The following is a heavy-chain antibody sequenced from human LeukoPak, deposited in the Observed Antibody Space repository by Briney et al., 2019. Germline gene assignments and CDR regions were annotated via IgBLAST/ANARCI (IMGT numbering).Heavy chain of an antibody. CDR2: ISGSGGTT. CDR3: AKGGRSSWFLVEEFDY. V-gene: IGHV3-23*01. Sequence: PGGSLRLSCAASGFTFSNYAMSWVRQAPGKGLEWVSAISGSGGTTYYADSVKGRFTISRDNSKNTLYLQMNSLRAEDTAVYYCAKGGRSSWFLVEEFDYWGQGTPVIVSS. D-gene: IGHD6-13*01. J-gene: IGHJ4*02. CDR1: GFTFSNYA.